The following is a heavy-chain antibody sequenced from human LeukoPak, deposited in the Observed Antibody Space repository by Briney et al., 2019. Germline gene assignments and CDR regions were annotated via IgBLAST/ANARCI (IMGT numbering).Heavy chain of an antibody. V-gene: IGHV3-53*01. J-gene: IGHJ4*02. Sequence: GGSLRLSCAASGFTVSSNYMSWVRQAPGKGLEWVSVIYSGGSAYYADSVKGRFTISRDNSKNTPYLQMNSLRAEDTAVYYCAREWERDWGQGTLVTVSS. CDR3: AREWERD. D-gene: IGHD1-26*01. CDR1: GFTVSSNY. CDR2: IYSGGSA.